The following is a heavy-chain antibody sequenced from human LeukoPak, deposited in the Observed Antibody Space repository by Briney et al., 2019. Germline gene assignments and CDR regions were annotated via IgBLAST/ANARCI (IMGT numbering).Heavy chain of an antibody. Sequence: PSEILSLTCTVSGGSISSFYWSWVRQPAGKGLEWIGRINTSGNTNYNPSLKSRVTMSIDTSKNQFSLKLSSMTAADTAVYYCARTRSWLPFEYWGQGTLVTVSS. CDR3: ARTRSWLPFEY. CDR2: INTSGNT. J-gene: IGHJ4*02. CDR1: GGSISSFY. D-gene: IGHD5-12*01. V-gene: IGHV4-4*07.